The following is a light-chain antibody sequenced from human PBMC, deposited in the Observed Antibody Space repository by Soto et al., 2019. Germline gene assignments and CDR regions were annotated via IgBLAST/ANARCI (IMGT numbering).Light chain of an antibody. Sequence: QSVLTQPPSVSGAPGQRVTISCTGSSSNIGANYDVHWYQQRPGTAPKLLIFGNSNRPSGVPDRFSGSKSGTSASLAITGLQADDEGDDYCQSYDNTLSARYVVGTGTKLTVL. CDR2: GNS. J-gene: IGLJ1*01. CDR3: QSYDNTLSARYV. V-gene: IGLV1-40*01. CDR1: SSNIGANYD.